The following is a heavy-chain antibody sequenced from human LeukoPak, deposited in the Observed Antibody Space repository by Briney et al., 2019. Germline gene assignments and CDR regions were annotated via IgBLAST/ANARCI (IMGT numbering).Heavy chain of an antibody. J-gene: IGHJ6*02. CDR3: ARLRTPSAVKAAGNSHYYYGMDV. CDR2: IYYSGST. Sequence: NASETLSLTCTVSGGSISSSSYYWGWIRQPPGKGLEWIGSIYYSGSTYYNPSLKSRVTISVDTSKNQFSLKLSSVTAADTAVYYCARLRTPSAVKAAGNSHYYYGMDVWGQGTTVTVSS. CDR1: GGSISSSSYY. V-gene: IGHV4-39*01. D-gene: IGHD6-13*01.